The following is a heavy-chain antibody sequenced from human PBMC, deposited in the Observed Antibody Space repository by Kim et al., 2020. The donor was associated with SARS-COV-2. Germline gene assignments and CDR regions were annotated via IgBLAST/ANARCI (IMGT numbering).Heavy chain of an antibody. CDR2: IYYSGST. Sequence: SETLSLTCTVSGGSISSYYWSWIRQPPGKGLEWIGYIYYSGSTNYNPSLKSRVTISVDTSKNQFSLKLSSVTAADTAVYYCARASPAGNPYYFDYWGQGTLVTVSS. CDR3: ARASPAGNPYYFDY. V-gene: IGHV4-59*01. J-gene: IGHJ4*02. CDR1: GGSISSYY. D-gene: IGHD6-19*01.